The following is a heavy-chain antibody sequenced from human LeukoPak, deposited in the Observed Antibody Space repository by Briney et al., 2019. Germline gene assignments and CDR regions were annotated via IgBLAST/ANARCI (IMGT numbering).Heavy chain of an antibody. Sequence: GGSLRLSCAASGFTFSSYWMHWVRQAPGKGLVWVSRINSDGSSTSYADSVKGRFTISRDNAKNTLYLQMNSLRAEDTAVYYCAGMTTVTSFSSDYVFYNWFDPWGQGTLVTVSS. J-gene: IGHJ5*02. V-gene: IGHV3-74*01. D-gene: IGHD4-11*01. CDR3: AGMTTVTSFSSDYVFYNWFDP. CDR1: GFTFSSYW. CDR2: INSDGSST.